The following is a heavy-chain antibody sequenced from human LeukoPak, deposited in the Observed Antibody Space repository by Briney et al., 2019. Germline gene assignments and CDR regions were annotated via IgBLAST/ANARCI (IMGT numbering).Heavy chain of an antibody. J-gene: IGHJ4*02. CDR3: ARLPTPQQLVRGYWDYFDY. CDR2: ISYDGSNK. V-gene: IGHV3-30*04. Sequence: GGSLRLSCAASGFTFSSYAMHWVRQAPGKGLEWVSVISYDGSNKYYADSVKGRFTISRDNSKNTLYLQMNSLRAEDTAVYYCARLPTPQQLVRGYWDYFDYWGQGTLVTVSS. D-gene: IGHD6-13*01. CDR1: GFTFSSYA.